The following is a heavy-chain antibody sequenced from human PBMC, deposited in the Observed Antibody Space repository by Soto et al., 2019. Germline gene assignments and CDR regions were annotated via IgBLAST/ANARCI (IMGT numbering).Heavy chain of an antibody. J-gene: IGHJ6*02. CDR3: AAGSTVTSVGYYYYGMDV. CDR2: IYPGDSDT. V-gene: IGHV5-51*01. CDR1: GYSFTSYW. D-gene: IGHD4-4*01. Sequence: GESLKISCKGSGYSFTSYWIGWVRQMPGKGLEWMGIIYPGDSDTRYSPSFQGQVTISADKSISTAYLQWSSLKASDTAMYYCAAGSTVTSVGYYYYGMDVWGQGTTVTVSS.